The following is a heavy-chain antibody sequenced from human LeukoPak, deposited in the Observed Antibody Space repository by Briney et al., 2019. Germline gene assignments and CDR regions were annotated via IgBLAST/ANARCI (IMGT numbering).Heavy chain of an antibody. CDR1: GFTFSSYE. V-gene: IGHV3-72*01. J-gene: IGHJ3*01. CDR2: IRNKANSYTT. CDR3: ARVGGYYDSSGYYYSDAFDF. D-gene: IGHD3-22*01. Sequence: GGSLRLSCAASGFTFSSYEMNWVRQAPGKGLEWVGRIRNKANSYTTEYAASVKGRFTISRDDSKYSLYLQMNSLKTEDTAVYYCARVGGYYDSSGYYYSDAFDFWGQGTMVTVSS.